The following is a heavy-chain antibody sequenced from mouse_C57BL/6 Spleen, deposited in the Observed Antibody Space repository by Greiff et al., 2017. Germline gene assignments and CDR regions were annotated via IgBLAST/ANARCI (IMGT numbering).Heavy chain of an antibody. D-gene: IGHD1-1*01. CDR3: ARWRYYGSSRYYAMDY. CDR1: GYAFTNYL. CDR2: INPGSGGT. Sequence: QVQLKQSGAELVRPGTSVKVSCKASGYAFTNYLIEWVKQRPGQGLEWIGVINPGSGGTNYNEKFKGKATLTADKSSSTAYMQLSSLTSEDSAVYFCARWRYYGSSRYYAMDYWGQGTSVTVSS. J-gene: IGHJ4*01. V-gene: IGHV1-54*01.